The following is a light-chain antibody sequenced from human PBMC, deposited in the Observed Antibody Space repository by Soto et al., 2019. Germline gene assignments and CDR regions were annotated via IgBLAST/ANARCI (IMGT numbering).Light chain of an antibody. CDR2: GAS. CDR1: QSVSSN. Sequence: EIVMTQSPATLSVSPGERATLSCRASQSVSSNLAWYQQKPGQAPRLLIYGASTRATGIPARFSGSGSGTEFPLTISSLPYEDFAVYYCQQYNNWPPWTFGQGTKVEIK. V-gene: IGKV3-15*01. CDR3: QQYNNWPPWT. J-gene: IGKJ1*01.